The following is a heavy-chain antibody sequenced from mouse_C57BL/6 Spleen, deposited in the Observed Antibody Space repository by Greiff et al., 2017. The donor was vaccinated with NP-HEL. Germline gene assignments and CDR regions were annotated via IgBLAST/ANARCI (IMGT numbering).Heavy chain of an antibody. V-gene: IGHV1-76*01. CDR1: GYTFTDYY. J-gene: IGHJ3*01. Sequence: VQLQQSGAELARPGASVKLSCKASGYTFTDYYINWVKQRPGQGLEWIARIYPGSGNTHYNEKFKGKAKLTAEKSSSTAYMQLSSLTSEDAAVYLCASGGLRLWFAYWGQGTLVTVSA. CDR2: IYPGSGNT. CDR3: ASGGLRLWFAY. D-gene: IGHD2-4*01.